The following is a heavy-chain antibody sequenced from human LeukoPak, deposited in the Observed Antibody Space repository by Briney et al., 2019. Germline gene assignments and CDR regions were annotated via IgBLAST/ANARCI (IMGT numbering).Heavy chain of an antibody. V-gene: IGHV3-21*01. CDR2: ISSSSTYT. CDR1: GFTFRTYS. J-gene: IGHJ4*02. D-gene: IGHD6-19*01. Sequence: GGSLRLSCAASGFTFRTYSMSWVRQAPGKGLEWVSSISSSSTYTYYADSVKGRFTISRDNAKNSLYLQMNSLRAEDTAVYYCARTSGGLNDYWGQGTLVTVSS. CDR3: ARTSGGLNDY.